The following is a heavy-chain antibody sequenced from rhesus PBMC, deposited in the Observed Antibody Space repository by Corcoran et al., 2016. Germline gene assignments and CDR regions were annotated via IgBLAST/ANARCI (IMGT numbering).Heavy chain of an antibody. CDR3: AKSGYSYLGFDY. CDR1: GFTFSSYG. D-gene: IGHD5-24*01. V-gene: IGHV3S5*01. J-gene: IGHJ4*01. CDR2: INSGGCTT. Sequence: EVQLVETGGGLVQPGGSLKLSCAASGFTFSSYGMSWVRQAPGKGLEWVSAINSGGCTTNYEDSVKGRFTISRDNSKNTLSLQMNSLRAEDTAVYYCAKSGYSYLGFDYWGQGVLVTVSS.